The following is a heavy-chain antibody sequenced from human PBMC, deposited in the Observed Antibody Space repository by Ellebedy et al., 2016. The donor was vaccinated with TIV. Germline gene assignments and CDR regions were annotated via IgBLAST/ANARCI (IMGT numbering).Heavy chain of an antibody. CDR3: ARTSPRDDAFDI. CDR1: GYTLTELS. D-gene: IGHD1-7*01. CDR2: FDPEDGET. Sequence: ASVKVSCKVSGYTLTELSMHWVRQAPGKGLEWMGGFDPEDGETIYAQKFQGRVTMNRDTSTSTVYMELSSLRSEDTAVYYCARTSPRDDAFDIWGQGTMVTVSS. J-gene: IGHJ3*02. V-gene: IGHV1-24*01.